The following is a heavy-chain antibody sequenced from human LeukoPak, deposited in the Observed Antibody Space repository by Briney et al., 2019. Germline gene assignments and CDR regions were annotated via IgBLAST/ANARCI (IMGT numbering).Heavy chain of an antibody. D-gene: IGHD2-2*01. CDR1: GDSISSSSSY. CDR3: ASLRERSFYARGFDY. Sequence: SETLSLTYTVSGDSISSSSSYWGWIRQPPGEGLEWIGSIYYSGSTYYNTSLKSRVTISVDTSKNQFSLKRSSVTAADTAVYYCASLRERSFYARGFDYWGQGTLVTVSS. CDR2: IYYSGST. V-gene: IGHV4-39*01. J-gene: IGHJ4*02.